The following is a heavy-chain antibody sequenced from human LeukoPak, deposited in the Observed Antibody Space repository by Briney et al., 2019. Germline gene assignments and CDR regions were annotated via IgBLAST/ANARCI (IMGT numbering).Heavy chain of an antibody. D-gene: IGHD5-18*01. CDR2: ISSNSGDL. CDR1: RFSFSTYS. V-gene: IGHV3-21*01. CDR3: ARPHGYNYGAFDY. J-gene: IGHJ4*02. Sequence: PGGSLRLSCTASRFSFSTYSMNWVRQAPGKGLEWVSCISSNSGDLYYADSVKGRFTISRDNSKNTLYLQMSSLRVEDMAVYYCARPHGYNYGAFDYWGQGTLVTVSS.